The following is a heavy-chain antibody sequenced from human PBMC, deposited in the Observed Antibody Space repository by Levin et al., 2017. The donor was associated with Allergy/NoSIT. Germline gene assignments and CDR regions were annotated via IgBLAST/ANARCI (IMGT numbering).Heavy chain of an antibody. CDR1: GFTFSSYW. CDR2: INSDGSST. V-gene: IGHV3-74*01. D-gene: IGHD2-21*01. Sequence: GGSLRLSCAASGFTFSSYWMHWVRQAPGKGLVWVSRINSDGSSTSYADSVKGRFTISRVNAKNSLYLQMNSLRAEDTAVYYCARDGVNMVIDLDYWGQGTLVTVSS. CDR3: ARDGVNMVIDLDY. J-gene: IGHJ4*02.